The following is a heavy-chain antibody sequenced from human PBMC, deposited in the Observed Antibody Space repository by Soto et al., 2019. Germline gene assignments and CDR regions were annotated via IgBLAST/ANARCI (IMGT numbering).Heavy chain of an antibody. D-gene: IGHD6-19*01. CDR1: GGSISSSSYY. Sequence: QLQLQESGPGLVKPSETLSLTCTVSGGSISSSSYYWGWIRQPPGKGLEWIGSIYYSGSTYYNPSLKSRVTISVDTSKNQFSLKLSSVTAADTAVYYCARFLSGYSSGWLDYWGQGTLVTVSS. CDR3: ARFLSGYSSGWLDY. J-gene: IGHJ4*02. V-gene: IGHV4-39*01. CDR2: IYYSGST.